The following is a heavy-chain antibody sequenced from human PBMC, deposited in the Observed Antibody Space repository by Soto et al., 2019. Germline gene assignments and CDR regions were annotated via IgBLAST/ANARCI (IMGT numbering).Heavy chain of an antibody. CDR2: INHSGST. V-gene: IGHV4-34*01. CDR3: ARMVFNCLRGSCDDYSFYGLDV. Sequence: SETLSLTCAVYGGSFSGYSWSWILQPPGRGLEWIGEINHSGSTNYNPSLKSRATISVDTSRNQFSLRLNTVTASDTAVYYCARMVFNCLRGSCDDYSFYGLDVWGQGTTVTVSS. D-gene: IGHD2-15*01. J-gene: IGHJ6*02. CDR1: GGSFSGYS.